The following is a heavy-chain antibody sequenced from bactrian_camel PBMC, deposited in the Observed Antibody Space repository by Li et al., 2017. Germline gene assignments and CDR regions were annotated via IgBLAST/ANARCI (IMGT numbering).Heavy chain of an antibody. CDR3: AVSLSWCYDTGITENHFNY. J-gene: IGHJ4*01. Sequence: HVQLVESGGGEVQAGGSLALSCQGSDYTIRSYCMGWFRQAPGKERERVATFRTDGVTRYDDSVKGRFTISKDKEKHTLNLQMSSLKPEDTAMYYCAVSLSWCYDTGITENHFNYWGQGTQVTVST. CDR1: DYTIRSYC. CDR2: FRTDGVT. D-gene: IGHD3*01. V-gene: IGHV3S57*01.